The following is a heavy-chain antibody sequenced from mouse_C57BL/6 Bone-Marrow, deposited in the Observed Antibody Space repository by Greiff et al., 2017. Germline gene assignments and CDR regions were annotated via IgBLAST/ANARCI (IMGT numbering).Heavy chain of an antibody. CDR1: GFTFSDYG. CDR3: ARRDYYSNFYYAMDY. V-gene: IGHV5-17*01. Sequence: EVKLMESGGGLVKPGGSLKLSCAASGFTFSDYGMHWVRQAPEKGLEWVAYISSGSSTIYYADTVKGRFTISRDNAKNTLFLQMTSLRSEDTAMYYCARRDYYSNFYYAMDYWGQGTSVTVSS. CDR2: ISSGSSTI. D-gene: IGHD2-5*01. J-gene: IGHJ4*01.